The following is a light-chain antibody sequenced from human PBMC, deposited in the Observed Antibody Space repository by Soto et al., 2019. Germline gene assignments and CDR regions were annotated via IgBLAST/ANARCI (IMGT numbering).Light chain of an antibody. Sequence: DIVMTQSPHSLPVSLGERATINCKSSQSVLYSSNNKNYFALYLQKPGQPPKLLIYWASTRGSGVPDRFSGSGSWPDFTLTIISMQAEDVAVYYCQQYYSPSLTFGGGTKVEIK. V-gene: IGKV4-1*01. CDR1: QSVLYSSNNKNY. J-gene: IGKJ4*01. CDR3: QQYYSPSLT. CDR2: WAS.